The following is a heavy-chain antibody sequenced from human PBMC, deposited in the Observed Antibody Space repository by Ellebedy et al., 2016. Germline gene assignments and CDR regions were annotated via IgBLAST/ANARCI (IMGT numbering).Heavy chain of an antibody. CDR3: ARDLSPLRYFDY. J-gene: IGHJ4*02. CDR1: AFTFSSYG. Sequence: GESLKISXAASAFTFSSYGINWVRQAPGKGLEWVSYISTSGRTLYYADSVKGRFTISRDNAKNSLYLQMNSLRVEDTAVYYCARDLSPLRYFDYWGQGALVTVSS. D-gene: IGHD3-3*01. CDR2: ISTSGRTL. V-gene: IGHV3-48*04.